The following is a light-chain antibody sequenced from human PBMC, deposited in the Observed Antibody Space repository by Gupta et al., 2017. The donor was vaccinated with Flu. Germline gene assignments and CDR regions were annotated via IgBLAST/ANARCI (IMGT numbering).Light chain of an antibody. Sequence: EIVMTQSPATLSVSPGERATLSCRASQNVNSNLAWYQQKPCQAPRLLIYGASNRDTSIPARFSGSGYGKDFTLTISSRQSEDFAVYYCQQNESWPPATFGQGTKVEIK. CDR1: QNVNSN. J-gene: IGKJ1*01. CDR2: GAS. V-gene: IGKV3-15*01. CDR3: QQNESWPPAT.